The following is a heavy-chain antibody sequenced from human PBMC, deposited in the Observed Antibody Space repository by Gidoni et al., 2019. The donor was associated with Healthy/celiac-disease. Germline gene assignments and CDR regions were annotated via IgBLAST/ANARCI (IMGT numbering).Heavy chain of an antibody. Sequence: QFQLLQSGAEVQNPVSALKLPCTAPARPFSSYAISWVRQAPGQGLEWRGGIIPIFGTANDAQKVQGRVTITADESTSTAYMELSSLRSEDTAVYYCGSAGSTSSGYFDYWGQGTMVTVSS. CDR3: GSAGSTSSGYFDY. J-gene: IGHJ4*02. D-gene: IGHD3-22*01. CDR2: IIPIFGTA. V-gene: IGHV1-69*01. CDR1: ARPFSSYA.